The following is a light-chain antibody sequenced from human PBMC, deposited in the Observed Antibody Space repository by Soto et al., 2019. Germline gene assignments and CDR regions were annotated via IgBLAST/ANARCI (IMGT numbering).Light chain of an antibody. CDR2: AAS. J-gene: IGKJ1*01. CDR1: QVINNY. CDR3: QKYNSAPWT. V-gene: IGKV1-27*01. Sequence: DIQMTQSPSSLSASVGDRVTITCRASQVINNYLAWYQQKPGKVPKLLIYAASTLQSGVPFPFSGSGSGTDFTLTISSLQPEDVATYYCQKYNSAPWTFGQGTKVEIK.